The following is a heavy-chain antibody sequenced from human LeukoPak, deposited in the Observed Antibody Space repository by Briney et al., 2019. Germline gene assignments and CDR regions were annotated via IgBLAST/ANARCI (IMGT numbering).Heavy chain of an antibody. D-gene: IGHD1-26*01. CDR3: ARGSGGAGPFDY. Sequence: GGSLRLSCAASGFTFSSYSMNWVRQAPGKGLEWVANIKQDGSEKYYVDSVKGRFTISRDNAKNSLYLQMNSLRAEDTAVYYCARGSGGAGPFDYWGQGTLVTVSS. CDR2: IKQDGSEK. J-gene: IGHJ4*02. V-gene: IGHV3-7*01. CDR1: GFTFSSYS.